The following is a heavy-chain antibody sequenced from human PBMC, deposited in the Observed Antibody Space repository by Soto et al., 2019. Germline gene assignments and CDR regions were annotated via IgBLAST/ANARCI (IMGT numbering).Heavy chain of an antibody. CDR1: GFTFSSYG. CDR2: IWYDGSNK. V-gene: IGHV3-33*01. Sequence: QVQLVESGGGVVQPGRSLRLSCAASGFTFSSYGMHWVRQAPGKGLEWVAVIWYDGSNKYYADSVKGRFTISRDNSKNTLYLQMNSLRAEDTAVYYCAIGAGGSSDHWYFDLWGRGTLVTVSS. J-gene: IGHJ2*01. D-gene: IGHD2-15*01. CDR3: AIGAGGSSDHWYFDL.